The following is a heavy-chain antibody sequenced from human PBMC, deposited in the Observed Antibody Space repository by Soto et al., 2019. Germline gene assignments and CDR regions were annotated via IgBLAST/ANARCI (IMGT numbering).Heavy chain of an antibody. D-gene: IGHD2-2*01. CDR3: ASSAAERYYYYGMDV. Sequence: GGSLRLSCAASGFTFSSYAMHWVRQAPGKGLEWVAVISYDGSYNYYADSVKGRFTISRDYSKNTLYLQMNSLRAEDTAVYYCASSAAERYYYYGMDVWGQGTTVTVSS. CDR1: GFTFSSYA. J-gene: IGHJ6*02. CDR2: ISYDGSYN. V-gene: IGHV3-30*04.